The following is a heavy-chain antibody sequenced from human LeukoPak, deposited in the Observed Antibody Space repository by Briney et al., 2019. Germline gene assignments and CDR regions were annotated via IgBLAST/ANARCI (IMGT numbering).Heavy chain of an antibody. V-gene: IGHV1-18*01. J-gene: IGHJ5*02. D-gene: IGHD2-2*01. CDR2: ISAYNGNT. CDR3: ARDPYCSSTSCYGWFDP. Sequence: VASVKVSCKASGYTFTSYGISWVRQAPGQGLEGMGWISAYNGNTNYAQKLQGRVTMTTDTSTSTAYMELRSLRSDDTAVYYCARDPYCSSTSCYGWFDPWGQGTLVTVSS. CDR1: GYTFTSYG.